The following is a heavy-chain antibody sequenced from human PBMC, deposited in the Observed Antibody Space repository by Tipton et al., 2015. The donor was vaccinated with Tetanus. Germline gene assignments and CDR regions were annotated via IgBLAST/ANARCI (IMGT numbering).Heavy chain of an antibody. Sequence: TLSLTCIVSGDAISTNSYFWGWIRQPPGKGLEWGGTITYSGSTYYNPSLQSRVTVSADTPKNQFSLRLSSVTAADTAVYFCARHPPPYYHGSGSSLDYWGQGTPVTVSS. D-gene: IGHD3-10*01. CDR2: ITYSGST. V-gene: IGHV4-39*01. CDR3: ARHPPPYYHGSGSSLDY. J-gene: IGHJ4*02. CDR1: GDAISTNSYF.